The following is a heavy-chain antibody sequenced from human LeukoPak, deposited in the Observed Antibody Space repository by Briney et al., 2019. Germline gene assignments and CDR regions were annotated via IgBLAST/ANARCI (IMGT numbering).Heavy chain of an antibody. V-gene: IGHV3-33*01. Sequence: PGRSLRLSCEASGFTFSSYGMHWVRQAPGKGLGWVTVIWSDGSNKYYADSVKGRFTISRDNSKNTLYLQMNSLRAEDTAVYYCARATSGQLYLIQHWGQGTLVTVSS. D-gene: IGHD3-10*01. CDR1: GFTFSSYG. CDR3: ARATSGQLYLIQH. J-gene: IGHJ1*01. CDR2: IWSDGSNK.